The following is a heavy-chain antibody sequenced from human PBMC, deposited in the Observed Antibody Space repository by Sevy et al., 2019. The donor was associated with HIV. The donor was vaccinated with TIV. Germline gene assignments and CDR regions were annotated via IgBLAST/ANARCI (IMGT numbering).Heavy chain of an antibody. J-gene: IGHJ5*02. CDR1: GGSISSVNW. CDR2: IYHSGST. V-gene: IGHV4-4*02. D-gene: IGHD3-16*01. Sequence: SETLSLTCAVSGGSISSVNWWHWVRQPPGKGLEWIGEIYHSGSTNYNPSLKSRVTISVDNSKNQFSLKLSSVTAADTAVYYCAGGGETPGGVDPWGQGSLVTVSS. CDR3: AGGGETPGGVDP.